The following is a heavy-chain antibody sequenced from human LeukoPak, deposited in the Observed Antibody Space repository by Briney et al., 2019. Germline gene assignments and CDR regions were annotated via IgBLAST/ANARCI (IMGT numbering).Heavy chain of an antibody. Sequence: GGSLRLSCAASGFIFRTHTMNWVRQAPRGGLEWVSSISSSSSYIYYADSMKGRFTISRDNAKNSLYLQMNSQRAEDTAVYYCARDRNSRPGWFDPWGQGTLVTVSS. V-gene: IGHV3-21*01. J-gene: IGHJ5*02. CDR3: ARDRNSRPGWFDP. CDR1: GFIFRTHT. D-gene: IGHD2-2*01. CDR2: ISSSSSYI.